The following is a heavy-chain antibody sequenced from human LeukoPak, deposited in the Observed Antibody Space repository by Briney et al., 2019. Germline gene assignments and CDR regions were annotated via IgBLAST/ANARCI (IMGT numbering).Heavy chain of an antibody. J-gene: IGHJ2*01. D-gene: IGHD1-26*01. V-gene: IGHV5-51*01. CDR2: IYLGDSDT. CDR3: ASPIEAGATPSREYWYFDL. Sequence: GEPRKISGKGSGYSFTSYWIGWLGQMPGKGLDWLGIIYLGDSDTRYSPSFQQQVTISADKSISTAYLQWSSLKASDTAMYYCASPIEAGATPSREYWYFDLRGRGTLVTVSS. CDR1: GYSFTSYW.